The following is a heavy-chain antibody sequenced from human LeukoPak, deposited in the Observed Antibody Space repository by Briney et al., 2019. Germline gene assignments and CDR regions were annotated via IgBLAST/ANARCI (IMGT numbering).Heavy chain of an antibody. V-gene: IGHV1-2*02. Sequence: GASVKVSCKASGYTFTDYYMHWVRQAPGQGLEWVGWINPNSGGTYYAQKFQGRVTITRDTSISTAYMELSRLRSDDTAVYYCARVYLGVYYYGSSGYSHLDYWGQGTLVTVSS. CDR3: ARVYLGVYYYGSSGYSHLDY. J-gene: IGHJ4*02. CDR1: GYTFTDYY. D-gene: IGHD3-22*01. CDR2: INPNSGGT.